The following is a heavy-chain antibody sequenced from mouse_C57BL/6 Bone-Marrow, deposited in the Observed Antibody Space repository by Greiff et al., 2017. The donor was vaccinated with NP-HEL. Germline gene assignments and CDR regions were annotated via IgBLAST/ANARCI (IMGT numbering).Heavy chain of an antibody. CDR2: INPYDGGT. CDR3: GRGGVLWGFAY. J-gene: IGHJ3*01. V-gene: IGHV1-26*01. Sequence: VQLQQSGAELVKPGASVKISCKASGYTFTDYYMHWVKQRHGQSLEWIGVINPYDGGTSYNQKFKGKATLTVDTSSSTAYMELSSLTSEDSAVYYCGRGGVLWGFAYWGQGTLVTVSA. CDR1: GYTFTDYY.